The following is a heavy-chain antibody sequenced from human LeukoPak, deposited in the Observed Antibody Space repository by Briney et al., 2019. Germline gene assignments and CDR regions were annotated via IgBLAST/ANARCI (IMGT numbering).Heavy chain of an antibody. J-gene: IGHJ4*02. D-gene: IGHD6-19*01. Sequence: RGSLRLSCAASGFTFSSYSMNWVRQAPGKGLEWVSSISSSSSYIYYADSVKGRFTISRDNAKNSLYLQMNSLRAEDTAVYYCARPIAVAGSGDYWGQGTLVTVSS. CDR3: ARPIAVAGSGDY. V-gene: IGHV3-21*01. CDR2: ISSSSSYI. CDR1: GFTFSSYS.